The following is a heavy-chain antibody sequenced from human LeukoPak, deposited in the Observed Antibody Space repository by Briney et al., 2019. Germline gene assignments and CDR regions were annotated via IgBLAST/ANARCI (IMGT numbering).Heavy chain of an antibody. D-gene: IGHD4-11*01. J-gene: IGHJ4*02. CDR3: ARVIGSDYSFDY. Sequence: PETLSLTCTVSGGSISSYYWSWIRQPPGKGLEWIGYIYYSGSTNYNPSLKSRVTISVDTSKNQFSLKLSSVTAADTAVYYCARVIGSDYSFDYWGQGTLVTVSS. CDR1: GGSISSYY. CDR2: IYYSGST. V-gene: IGHV4-59*01.